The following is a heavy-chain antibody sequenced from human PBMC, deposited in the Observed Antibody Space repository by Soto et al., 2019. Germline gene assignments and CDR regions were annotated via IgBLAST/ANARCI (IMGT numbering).Heavy chain of an antibody. CDR3: GSGRENPGGGDY. J-gene: IGHJ4*02. CDR2: IIPIFGTA. CDR1: GGTFSSYA. D-gene: IGHD1-26*01. V-gene: IGHV1-69*01. Sequence: QVQLVQSGAEVKKPGSSVKVSCKASGGTFSSYAISWVRQAPGQGLEWMGGIIPIFGTANYAQKFQGRVTVTAAESTSTADMELSSLRSEGTAVYYCGSGRENPGGGDYWGQGTLVTVSS.